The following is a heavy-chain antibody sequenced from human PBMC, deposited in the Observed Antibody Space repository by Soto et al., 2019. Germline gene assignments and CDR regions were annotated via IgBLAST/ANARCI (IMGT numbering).Heavy chain of an antibody. J-gene: IGHJ3*02. CDR2: IRHDGSNK. CDR3: ARDLILGYCSGGSCLGNDAFDI. D-gene: IGHD2-15*01. Sequence: GGSLRLSCAASGFTFSSYWMSWVRQAPGKGLEWVADIRHDGSNKYYADSVKGRFTISRDNSKNTLYLQMNSLRAEDTVVYYCARDLILGYCSGGSCLGNDAFDIWGQGTMVTVSS. CDR1: GFTFSSYW. V-gene: IGHV3-33*08.